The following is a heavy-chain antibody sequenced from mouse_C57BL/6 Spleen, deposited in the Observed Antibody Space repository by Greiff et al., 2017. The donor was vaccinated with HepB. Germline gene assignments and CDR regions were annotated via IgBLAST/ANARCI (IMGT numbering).Heavy chain of an antibody. V-gene: IGHV14-4*01. CDR1: GFNIKDDY. D-gene: IGHD1-1*01. J-gene: IGHJ3*01. Sequence: VQLQQSGAELVRPGASVKLSCTASGFNIKDDYMHWVKQRPEQGLEWIGWIDPENGDTEYASKFQGQATITADTSSNTAYLQLSSPTSEDTAVYSCTSPATVVTTVPWFAYWGQGTLVTVSA. CDR2: IDPENGDT. CDR3: TSPATVVTTVPWFAY.